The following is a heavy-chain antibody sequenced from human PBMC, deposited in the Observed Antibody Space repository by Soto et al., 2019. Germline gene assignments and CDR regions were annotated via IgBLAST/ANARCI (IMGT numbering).Heavy chain of an antibody. CDR2: IIPILGIA. Sequence: QVQLVQSGAAVKKPGSSVKVSCKASGGTFSSYTISWVRQAPGQGLEWMGRIIPILGIANYAQKFQGRVTITADKSTSTAYMELSSLRSEDTAVYYCARDLTGTTPYNWGQGTMVTVSS. CDR1: GGTFSSYT. CDR3: ARDLTGTTPYN. V-gene: IGHV1-69*08. J-gene: IGHJ3*02. D-gene: IGHD1-1*01.